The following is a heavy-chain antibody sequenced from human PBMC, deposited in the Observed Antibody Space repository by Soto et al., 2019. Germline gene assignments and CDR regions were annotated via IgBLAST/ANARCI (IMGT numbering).Heavy chain of an antibody. CDR3: ARHPLGIVVADHFDY. CDR2: IYYSGST. CDR1: GGSISSGRHY. J-gene: IGHJ4*02. Sequence: QLPLQESGPGLVKPSETLSLTCTVSGGSISSGRHYWGWIRQPPGNGLEWIGSIYYSGSTYYNPSLKSRVTIXXDXSXXHFSLMLSSVTAADTAVYYCARHPLGIVVADHFDYWGQGTLVTVSS. D-gene: IGHD3-22*01. V-gene: IGHV4-39*01.